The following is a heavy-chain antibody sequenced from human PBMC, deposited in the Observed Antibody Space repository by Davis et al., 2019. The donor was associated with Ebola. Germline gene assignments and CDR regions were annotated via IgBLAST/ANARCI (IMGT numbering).Heavy chain of an antibody. D-gene: IGHD2-2*01. CDR1: GFTFSSYD. Sequence: PGGSLRLSCAASGFTFSSYDMHWVRQATGKGLEWVSAIGTAGDTYYPGSVKGRFTISRENAKNSLYLQMNSLRAGDTAVYYCARGRWGYCSSTSCYWSDAFDIWGQGTMVTVSS. CDR3: ARGRWGYCSSTSCYWSDAFDI. J-gene: IGHJ3*02. V-gene: IGHV3-13*01. CDR2: IGTAGDT.